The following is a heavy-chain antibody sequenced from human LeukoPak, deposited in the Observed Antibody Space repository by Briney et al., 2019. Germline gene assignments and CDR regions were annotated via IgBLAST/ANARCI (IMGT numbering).Heavy chain of an antibody. CDR3: AKAPRNSSTMLDY. CDR2: INPNGGSV. J-gene: IGHJ4*02. D-gene: IGHD6-13*01. Sequence: ASVKVSCKASGYTFTSHWIQWVRQAPGQGLEWMGLINPNGGSVAYAHRFQGRVTMTRDTSTSIAYMDLSSLRSEDTAMYYCAKAPRNSSTMLDYWGQGTLLTVSS. V-gene: IGHV1-46*01. CDR1: GYTFTSHW.